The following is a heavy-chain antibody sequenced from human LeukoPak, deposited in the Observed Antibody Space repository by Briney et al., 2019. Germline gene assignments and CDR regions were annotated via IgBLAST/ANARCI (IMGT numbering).Heavy chain of an antibody. CDR2: ISGNGDST. Sequence: GGSLRLSCAASGFTFSSYAMSWVRQAPGKGLEWVSTISGNGDSTYYADSVKGRFTISRDNSKNTLYLQMNSLRAEDTAVYYCARDGSSLWFGELWNWFDPWGQGTLVTVSS. J-gene: IGHJ5*02. CDR1: GFTFSSYA. CDR3: ARDGSSLWFGELWNWFDP. V-gene: IGHV3-23*01. D-gene: IGHD3-10*01.